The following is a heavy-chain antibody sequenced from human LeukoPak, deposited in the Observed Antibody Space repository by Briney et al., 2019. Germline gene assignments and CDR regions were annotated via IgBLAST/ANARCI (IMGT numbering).Heavy chain of an antibody. CDR2: INHSGST. D-gene: IGHD3-10*01. Sequence: KPSETLSLTCAVYGGSFSGYYWSWIRQPPGKGLEWIGEINHSGSTNYNPSLKSRVTISVDTSKNQFSLKLSSVTAADTAVYYCARTNNYYGSGSYYIAYWGQGTLVTVSS. V-gene: IGHV4-34*01. CDR3: ARTNNYYGSGSYYIAY. J-gene: IGHJ4*02. CDR1: GGSFSGYY.